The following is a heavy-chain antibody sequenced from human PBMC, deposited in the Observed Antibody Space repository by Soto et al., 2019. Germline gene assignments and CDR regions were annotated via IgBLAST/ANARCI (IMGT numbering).Heavy chain of an antibody. V-gene: IGHV4-34*01. CDR2: INHSGST. J-gene: IGHJ4*02. CDR1: GGSFSGYY. Sequence: PSETLSLTCAVYGGSFSGYYWSWIRQPPGKGLEWIGEINHSGSTNYNPSLKSRVTISVDTSKNQFSLKLSSVTAADTAVYYCARGRSFEPPSQVSSWYNYWGQGTLVTVSS. D-gene: IGHD6-13*01. CDR3: ARGRSFEPPSQVSSWYNY.